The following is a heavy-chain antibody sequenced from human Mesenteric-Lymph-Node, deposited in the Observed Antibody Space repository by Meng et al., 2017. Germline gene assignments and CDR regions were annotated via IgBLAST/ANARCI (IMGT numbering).Heavy chain of an antibody. V-gene: IGHV3-30*04. CDR3: ARDQYCSGGSCLGGFDY. Sequence: GGSLRLSCAASGFTFNSYAMHWVRQAPGKGLEWVAVISYDGSNKYYADSVKGRFTISRDNSKNTLYLQMNSLRAEDTAVYYCARDQYCSGGSCLGGFDYWGQGTLVTVSS. CDR1: GFTFNSYA. CDR2: ISYDGSNK. J-gene: IGHJ4*02. D-gene: IGHD2-15*01.